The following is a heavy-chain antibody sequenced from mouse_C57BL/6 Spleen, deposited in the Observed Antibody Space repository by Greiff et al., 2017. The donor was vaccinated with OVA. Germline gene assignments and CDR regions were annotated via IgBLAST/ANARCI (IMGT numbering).Heavy chain of an antibody. Sequence: EVQLVESGGGLVQPGGSMKLSRVASGFTFSNYWMNWVRQSPEKGLEWVAQIRLKSDNYATHYAESVKGRFTISRDDSKSSVYLQMNNLRAEDTGIYYCTDLRRGGHFDYWGQGTTLTVSS. CDR1: GFTFSNYW. CDR2: IRLKSDNYAT. D-gene: IGHD2-12*01. CDR3: TDLRRGGHFDY. J-gene: IGHJ2*01. V-gene: IGHV6-3*01.